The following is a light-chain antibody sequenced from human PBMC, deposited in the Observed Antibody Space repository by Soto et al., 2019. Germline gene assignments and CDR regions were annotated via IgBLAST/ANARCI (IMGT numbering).Light chain of an antibody. CDR1: QGVSSSY. CDR2: VAS. Sequence: EIVLTQSPGTLSLSPGERATLSCRASQGVSSSYLAWYQQKPGQPPRLLIYVASSRATGIPDRFSGSGSGTDFTLTITRLEPQDFAVYYCQHYRTSFGGGTKVEIK. CDR3: QHYRTS. J-gene: IGKJ4*01. V-gene: IGKV3-20*01.